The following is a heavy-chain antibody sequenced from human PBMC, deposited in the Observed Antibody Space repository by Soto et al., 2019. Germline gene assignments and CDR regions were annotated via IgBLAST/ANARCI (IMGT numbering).Heavy chain of an antibody. CDR1: GFTFSSYW. Sequence: EVQLVESGGGLIQPGGSLRLSCAASGFTFSSYWMHWVRQAPGKGLVWVSRINSDGSSTSYADSVKGRFTISRDNAKNTLYLQMNSLRAEDTAVYYCAIRASYYDSSGYFDYWGQGTLVTVSS. D-gene: IGHD3-22*01. CDR2: INSDGSST. J-gene: IGHJ4*02. V-gene: IGHV3-74*01. CDR3: AIRASYYDSSGYFDY.